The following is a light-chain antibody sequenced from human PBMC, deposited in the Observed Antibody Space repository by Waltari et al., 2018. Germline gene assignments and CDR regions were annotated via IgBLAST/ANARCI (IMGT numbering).Light chain of an antibody. CDR1: QSLVHSDGRTY. Sequence: DVVMTQSPLSLSVTPGQPDSISCRSSQSLVHSDGRTYLTWLHQKPGQPPSRLIYRVSNRDSGFPDRFSGSGEGTDFTRKISRVEAEDVGVYFCMEGTNVPYSFGQGTKVDIK. CDR2: RVS. J-gene: IGKJ2*03. CDR3: MEGTNVPYS. V-gene: IGKV2-30*02.